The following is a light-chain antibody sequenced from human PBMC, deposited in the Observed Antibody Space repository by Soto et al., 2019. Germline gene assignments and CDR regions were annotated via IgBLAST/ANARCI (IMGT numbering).Light chain of an antibody. CDR1: SSDVGGYNY. V-gene: IGLV2-14*01. J-gene: IGLJ1*01. Sequence: QSVLTQPASVSGSPGQSITISCTGTSSDVGGYNYVSWYQQHPGKAPKLMIYEVSNRPSGVSNRFSGSKSDNTASLTISGLQAEDEADYYCSSQTSSDTHLFGTGTKVTVL. CDR3: SSQTSSDTHL. CDR2: EVS.